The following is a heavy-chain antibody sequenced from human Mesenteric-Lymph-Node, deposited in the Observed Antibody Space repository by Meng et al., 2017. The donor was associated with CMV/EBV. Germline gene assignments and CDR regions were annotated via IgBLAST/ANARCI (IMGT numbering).Heavy chain of an antibody. J-gene: IGHJ6*02. V-gene: IGHV3-7*01. CDR3: AKDQREGYQLLYGMDV. Sequence: GGSLRLSCAASGFTFSSYWMSWVRQAPGKGLEWVANIKQDGSEKYYVDSVKGRFTISRDNAKNSLYLQMNSLRAEDTAVYYCAKDQREGYQLLYGMDVWGQGTTVTVSS. CDR2: IKQDGSEK. CDR1: GFTFSSYW. D-gene: IGHD2-2*01.